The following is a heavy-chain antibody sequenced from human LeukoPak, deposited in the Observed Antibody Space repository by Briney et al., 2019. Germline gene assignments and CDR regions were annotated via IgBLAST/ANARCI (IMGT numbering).Heavy chain of an antibody. CDR2: ISGSGGST. CDR1: GFTFSSYA. Sequence: PGGSLRLSCAASGFTFSSYAMSWVRQAPGKGLEWVSAISGSGGSTYYADSVKGRFTISRDNSKNTLYLQMNSLRAEDTAVYYCAKIPSWQQLVSCYFDYWGQGTLVTVSS. J-gene: IGHJ4*02. CDR3: AKIPSWQQLVSCYFDY. D-gene: IGHD6-13*01. V-gene: IGHV3-23*01.